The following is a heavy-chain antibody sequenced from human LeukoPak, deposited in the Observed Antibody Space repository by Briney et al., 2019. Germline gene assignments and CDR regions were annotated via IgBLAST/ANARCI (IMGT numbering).Heavy chain of an antibody. CDR2: IYSGGST. Sequence: GGSLRLSCAASGFTVSSNYMSWVRQAPGKGLEWVSVIYSGGSTYYADSVKGRFTISRDNAKNTLYLQMNSLRAEDTAVYYCARDGYSFGHDFDYWGEGTLVTVSS. V-gene: IGHV3-53*01. J-gene: IGHJ4*02. CDR1: GFTVSSNY. D-gene: IGHD5-18*01. CDR3: ARDGYSFGHDFDY.